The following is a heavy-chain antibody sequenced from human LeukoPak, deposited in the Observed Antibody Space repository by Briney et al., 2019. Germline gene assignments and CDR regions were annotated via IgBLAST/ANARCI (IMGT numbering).Heavy chain of an antibody. CDR2: LYYSGST. Sequence: SETLSLTCTVSGGSISSYYWSWIRQPPGKGLEWIGYLYYSGSTNYNPSLKSRVTISVDTSKNQFSLKLSSVTAADTAVYYCARVYPFRGYYDSSGYCFDYWGQGTLVTVSS. J-gene: IGHJ4*02. CDR1: GGSISSYY. CDR3: ARVYPFRGYYDSSGYCFDY. V-gene: IGHV4-59*01. D-gene: IGHD3-22*01.